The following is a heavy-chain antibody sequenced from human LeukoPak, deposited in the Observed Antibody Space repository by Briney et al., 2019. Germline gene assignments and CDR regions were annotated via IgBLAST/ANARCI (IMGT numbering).Heavy chain of an antibody. CDR2: IYYSGST. Sequence: SETLSLTCTVSGGSISSGGYYWSWIRQHPGKGLEWIGYIYYSGSTYYNPSLKSRVTISVDTSKSQFSLKLSSVTAADTAVYYCARWDYSSSSPDYWGQGTLVTVSS. J-gene: IGHJ4*02. V-gene: IGHV4-31*03. CDR3: ARWDYSSSSPDY. CDR1: GGSISSGGYY. D-gene: IGHD6-13*01.